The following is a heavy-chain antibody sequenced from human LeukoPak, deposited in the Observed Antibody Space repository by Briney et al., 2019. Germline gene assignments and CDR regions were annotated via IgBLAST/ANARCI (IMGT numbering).Heavy chain of an antibody. Sequence: ETLSLTCTVSGGSISSSSYYWSWIRQPPGKGLEWIGEINHSGSTNYNPSLKSRVTISVDTSKNQFSLKLSSVTAADTAVYYCARRGLVGLGYWGQGTLVTVSS. CDR3: ARRGLVGLGY. D-gene: IGHD6-6*01. V-gene: IGHV4-39*07. CDR2: INHSGST. CDR1: GGSISSSSYY. J-gene: IGHJ4*02.